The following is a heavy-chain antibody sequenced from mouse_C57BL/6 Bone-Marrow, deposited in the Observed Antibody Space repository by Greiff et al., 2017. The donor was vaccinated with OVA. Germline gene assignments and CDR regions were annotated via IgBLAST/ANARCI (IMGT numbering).Heavy chain of an antibody. CDR2: ISSGGSYT. CDR3: ARLSGNYEGLYFDY. D-gene: IGHD2-1*01. V-gene: IGHV5-6*01. J-gene: IGHJ2*01. CDR1: GFTFSSYG. Sequence: EVKLMESGGDLVKPGGSLKLSCAASGFTFSSYGMSWVRQTPDKRLEWVATISSGGSYTYYPDSVKGRFTISRDNAKNTLYLQMSSLKSEDTAMYYCARLSGNYEGLYFDYWGQGTTLTVSS.